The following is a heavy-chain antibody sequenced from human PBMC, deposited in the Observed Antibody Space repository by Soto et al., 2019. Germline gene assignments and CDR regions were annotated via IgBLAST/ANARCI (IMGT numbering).Heavy chain of an antibody. J-gene: IGHJ6*02. CDR2: ISGSGGST. V-gene: IGHV3-23*01. CDR1: GCTVSGYR. CDR3: AKMAEAVPDCNYVLAV. D-gene: IGHD6-13*01. Sequence: GSPRDPCAASGCTVSGYRFRWVRQHPGKGLEWVSAISGSGGSTYYADSVKGRFTISRDNSKNTLYLQMNSLRAEDTGVYYCAKMAEAVPDCNYVLAVLGQGSTDT.